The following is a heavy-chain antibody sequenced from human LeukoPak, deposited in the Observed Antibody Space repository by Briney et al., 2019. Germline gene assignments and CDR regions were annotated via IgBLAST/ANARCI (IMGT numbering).Heavy chain of an antibody. CDR2: IKQDGSEK. J-gene: IGHJ4*02. Sequence: GGSLRLSCAASGFTSGTYWMSWVRQAPGKGLEWVANIKQDGSEKYYVDSVRGRFTISRDNAKNSLYLQMNSLRAEDTAVYYCARDRESSGWYEFVYWGQGTLVTVSS. D-gene: IGHD6-19*01. CDR3: ARDRESSGWYEFVY. CDR1: GFTSGTYW. V-gene: IGHV3-7*01.